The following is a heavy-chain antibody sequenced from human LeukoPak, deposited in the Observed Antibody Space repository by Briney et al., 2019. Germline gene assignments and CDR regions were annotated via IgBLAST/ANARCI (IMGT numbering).Heavy chain of an antibody. CDR2: LYHSDSI. Sequence: PSETLSLTCAVSGYSISSGYYWIWIRQPPGKGLEWIGSLYHSDSIYYNPSLESRVTMSVDTSKNQFSLKLSCVTAADTAVYYCERQPDSYHYYYVDVWGKGTPVTVSS. J-gene: IGHJ6*03. V-gene: IGHV4-38-2*01. CDR3: ERQPDSYHYYYVDV. CDR1: GYSISSGYY.